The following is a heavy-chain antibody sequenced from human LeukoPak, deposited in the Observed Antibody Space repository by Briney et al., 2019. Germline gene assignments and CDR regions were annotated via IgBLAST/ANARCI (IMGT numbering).Heavy chain of an antibody. Sequence: PSETLSLTCTVSGGSVSSGSYYWSWIRQPPGKGLEWIGYIYYSGSTNYNPSLKGRVTMSVATSKNQFSLHLSSVTAADTAVYYCARSAFLVTAPGLYYFDYWGQGTLVAVSS. V-gene: IGHV4-61*01. J-gene: IGHJ4*02. D-gene: IGHD3/OR15-3a*01. CDR2: IYYSGST. CDR1: GGSVSSGSYY. CDR3: ARSAFLVTAPGLYYFDY.